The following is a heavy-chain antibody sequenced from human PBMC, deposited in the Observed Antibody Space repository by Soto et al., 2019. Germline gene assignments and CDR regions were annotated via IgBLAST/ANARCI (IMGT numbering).Heavy chain of an antibody. J-gene: IGHJ6*02. Sequence: SETLSLTCAVYGGSFSGYYWSCSRQPPGKGLEWIGEINHSGSTNYNPSLKSRVTISVDTSKNQFSLKLSSVTAADTAVYYCARGSEWLRLPYYYYGMDVWGQGTTVTVSS. CDR2: INHSGST. CDR3: ARGSEWLRLPYYYYGMDV. CDR1: GGSFSGYY. D-gene: IGHD5-12*01. V-gene: IGHV4-34*01.